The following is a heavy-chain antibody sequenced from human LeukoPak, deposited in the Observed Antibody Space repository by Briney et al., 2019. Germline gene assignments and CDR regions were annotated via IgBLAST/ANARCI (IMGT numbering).Heavy chain of an antibody. Sequence: PGGSLRLSCAASEFTFSSYAMSWVRQAPGKGLEWVSGISSSGGSTFYADSVKGRFTISRDNSKNTVYLQMISLRAEDTAVYHCAKEAGNGWSYFDYWGQGSLSPSPQ. D-gene: IGHD6-19*01. CDR2: ISSSGGST. CDR3: AKEAGNGWSYFDY. V-gene: IGHV3-23*01. CDR1: EFTFSSYA. J-gene: IGHJ4*02.